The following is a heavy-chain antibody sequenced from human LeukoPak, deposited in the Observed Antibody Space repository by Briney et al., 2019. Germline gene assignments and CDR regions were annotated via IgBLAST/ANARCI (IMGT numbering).Heavy chain of an antibody. V-gene: IGHV4-59*01. CDR1: GGSISSYY. D-gene: IGHD3-9*01. Sequence: SETLSLTCTVSGGSISSYYWSWIRQPPGKGLEWIGYIHYSGSTNYHPSLKRRVTISVDTSKSQFSLKLSSVTAADTAVYYCARGGDILTGYYSFDYWGQGTLVTVSS. CDR2: IHYSGST. J-gene: IGHJ4*02. CDR3: ARGGDILTGYYSFDY.